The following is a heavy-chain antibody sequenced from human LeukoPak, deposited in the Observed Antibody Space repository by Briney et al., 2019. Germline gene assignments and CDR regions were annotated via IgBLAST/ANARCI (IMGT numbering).Heavy chain of an antibody. D-gene: IGHD2-2*01. Sequence: SVKVSCKASGGTFSSYAISWVRQAPGQGLEWMGGIIPIFGTANYAQKFQGRVTITADESTSTAYMELSSLRSEDTAVYYCATVNTGGYCSSTSCYLFDYWGQGTLVTVSS. V-gene: IGHV1-69*13. CDR1: GGTFSSYA. CDR3: ATVNTGGYCSSTSCYLFDY. CDR2: IIPIFGTA. J-gene: IGHJ4*02.